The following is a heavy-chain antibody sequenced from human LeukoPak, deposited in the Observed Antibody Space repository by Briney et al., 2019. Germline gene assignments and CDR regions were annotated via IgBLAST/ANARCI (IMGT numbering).Heavy chain of an antibody. Sequence: SQTISLTCAISGDTVSSNSAAWNWNRQSPSIGLECLRRTYYRSKWYNNSSVSVRSRISINPDTSKNHFYLQLNSVTPEDTAVYYCARGPGLRMGVFDIWGQGTMVSVSS. CDR2: TYYRSKWYN. CDR1: GDTVSSNSAA. J-gene: IGHJ3*02. CDR3: ARGPGLRMGVFDI. V-gene: IGHV6-1*01. D-gene: IGHD4-17*01.